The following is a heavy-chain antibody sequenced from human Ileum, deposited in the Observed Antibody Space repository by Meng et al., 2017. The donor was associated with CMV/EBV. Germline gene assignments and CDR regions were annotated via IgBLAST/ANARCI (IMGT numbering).Heavy chain of an antibody. V-gene: IGHV3-66*02. J-gene: IGHJ4*02. CDR1: GFGVSGNY. D-gene: IGHD3-10*01. CDR3: AKLGFGERPFDS. Sequence: GGSLRLSCAASGFGVSGNYMSWVRQAPGKGLEWVSVIYSGQSTNYRESVKGRFTISRDSSKNTLYLQMNSLRPEDTAVYYCAKLGFGERPFDSWGLGTLVTVSS. CDR2: IYSGQST.